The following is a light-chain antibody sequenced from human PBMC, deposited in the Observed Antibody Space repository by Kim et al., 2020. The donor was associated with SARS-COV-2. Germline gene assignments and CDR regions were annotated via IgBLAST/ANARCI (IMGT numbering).Light chain of an antibody. CDR2: YDS. J-gene: IGLJ2*01. V-gene: IGLV3-21*04. CDR3: QVWDSSSDHPV. CDR1: NIGSKS. Sequence: SYELTQPPSVSVAPGKTARITCGGNNIGSKSVHWYQQKPGQAPVLVIYYDSDRPSGIPERFSGSNSGNTAPLTISRVEAGDEVDYYCQVWDSSSDHPVFG.